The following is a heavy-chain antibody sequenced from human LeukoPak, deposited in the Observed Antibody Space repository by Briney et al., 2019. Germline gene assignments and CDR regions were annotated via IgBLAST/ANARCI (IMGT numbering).Heavy chain of an antibody. CDR3: SRDPRLVDF. D-gene: IGHD2-21*01. J-gene: IGHJ4*02. Sequence: PGRSLRLSCTASGFTFGDYAMSWVRQAPGKGLEWVSTIFGSGIRTDYADSVKGRFINSRDNSKNTLYLQMNSLRAEDTAVYYCSRDPRLVDFWGPGTLVTVSS. V-gene: IGHV3-23*01. CDR1: GFTFGDYA. CDR2: IFGSGIRT.